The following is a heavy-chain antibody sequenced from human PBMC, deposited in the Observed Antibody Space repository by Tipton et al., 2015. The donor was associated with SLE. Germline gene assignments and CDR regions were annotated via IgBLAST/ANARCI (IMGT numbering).Heavy chain of an antibody. CDR2: ISGNGGTT. Sequence: SLRLSCSASGFTFSSYALYWVRQTPGKGLQYVSAISGNGGTTYYAASMKGRFTISRDNSKNTVYLQMSSLRAEDTAVYYCVKDVYSGNYYVSGVFDYWGQGTLVTVSS. J-gene: IGHJ4*02. D-gene: IGHD1-26*01. CDR3: VKDVYSGNYYVSGVFDY. V-gene: IGHV3-64D*09. CDR1: GFTFSSYA.